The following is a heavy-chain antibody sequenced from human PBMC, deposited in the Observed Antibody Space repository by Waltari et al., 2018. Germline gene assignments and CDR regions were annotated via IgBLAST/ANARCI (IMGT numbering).Heavy chain of an antibody. CDR3: ARTVRGVSIYYYYYMDV. CDR2: INHSGST. Sequence: QVQLQQWGAGLLKPSETLSLTCAVYGGSFSGYYWSWIRQPPGKGLEWIGEINHSGSTNYNPSLKSRFTISVDTSKNQFSLKLSSVTAADTAVYYCARTVRGVSIYYYYYMDVWGKGTTVTVSS. D-gene: IGHD3-10*01. V-gene: IGHV4-34*01. CDR1: GGSFSGYY. J-gene: IGHJ6*03.